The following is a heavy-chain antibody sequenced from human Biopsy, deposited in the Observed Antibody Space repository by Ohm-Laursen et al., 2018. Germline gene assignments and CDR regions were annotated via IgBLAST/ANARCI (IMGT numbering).Heavy chain of an antibody. Sequence: GSLRLSCSASGFTFSDYYMNWIRQAPGKGLEWVSAITVSADTTYYADSVRGRFTASRDNSQNTLYLRMNSLRAEDTAVYFCARARDDFVVVPAAFFDFWGQGTLVTVSS. J-gene: IGHJ4*02. V-gene: IGHV3-23*01. CDR1: GFTFSDYY. CDR3: ARARDDFVVVPAAFFDF. CDR2: ITVSADTT. D-gene: IGHD2-15*01.